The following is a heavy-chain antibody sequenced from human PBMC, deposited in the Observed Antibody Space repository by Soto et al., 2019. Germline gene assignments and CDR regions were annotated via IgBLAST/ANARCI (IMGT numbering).Heavy chain of an antibody. V-gene: IGHV3-74*01. Sequence: EVQLVESGGDLVQPGGSLRLSCAASGFTFSSYRMHWVRQAPGKGLVWVSSINSDGSTNHADSVKGRFTISRDNAKNTLYLQMNSLRVEDTAVYYCTRDREGLAYCGQGTLVTVSS. CDR2: INSDGST. CDR3: TRDREGLAY. J-gene: IGHJ4*02. CDR1: GFTFSSYR.